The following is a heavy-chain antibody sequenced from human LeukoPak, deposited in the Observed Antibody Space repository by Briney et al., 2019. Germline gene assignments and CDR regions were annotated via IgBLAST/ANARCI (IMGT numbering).Heavy chain of an antibody. J-gene: IGHJ5*02. V-gene: IGHV3-33*08. D-gene: IGHD3-10*01. CDR3: ARGPRGLLPFREGFDP. Sequence: PGGSLRLSCAASGFTFSSYGMHWVRQAPGKGLEWVAAIWYDGSNKYYADSVKGRFTISRDNSKNTLYLQMNSLRAEDTAVYYCARGPRGLLPFREGFDPWGQGTLVTVSS. CDR1: GFTFSSYG. CDR2: IWYDGSNK.